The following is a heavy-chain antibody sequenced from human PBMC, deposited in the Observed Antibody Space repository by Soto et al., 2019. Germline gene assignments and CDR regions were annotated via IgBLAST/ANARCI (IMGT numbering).Heavy chain of an antibody. CDR2: IYYSGSA. CDR3: ARDRSNSPDFFDY. J-gene: IGHJ4*02. Sequence: SETLSLTCTVSGGSITSDDYYWGWIRQPPGKGLEWIGYIYYSGSAHYNPSLKSRLTISLDTSKNQFSLQLNSVSAADTAVYYCARDRSNSPDFFDYWGQGTLVTVSS. CDR1: GGSITSDDYY. D-gene: IGHD6-6*01. V-gene: IGHV4-30-4*01.